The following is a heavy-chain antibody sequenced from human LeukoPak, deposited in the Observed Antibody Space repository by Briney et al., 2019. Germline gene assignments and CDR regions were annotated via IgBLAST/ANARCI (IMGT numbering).Heavy chain of an antibody. CDR2: ISGSGVST. Sequence: GGSLRLSCTASGFTFSEHAMNWVRQAPGKGLEWVSSISGSGVSTYYADSVKGRFSISRENSKDTLFLQMNGLRAEDTAVYYCAKDEFGSTKSSDYWGLGTLVTVSS. J-gene: IGHJ4*02. CDR1: GFTFSEHA. CDR3: AKDEFGSTKSSDY. V-gene: IGHV3-23*01. D-gene: IGHD3-16*01.